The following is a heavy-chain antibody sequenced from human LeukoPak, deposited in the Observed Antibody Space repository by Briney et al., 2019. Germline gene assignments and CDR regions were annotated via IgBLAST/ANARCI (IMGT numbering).Heavy chain of an antibody. CDR2: IRYDGSNK. V-gene: IGHV3-30*02. CDR1: GFTFSSYG. Sequence: GGSLRLSCAASGFTFSSYGMHWVRQAPGKGLEWVAVIRYDGSNKYYADSVKGRFTISRDNSKNTLYLQMNSLRAEDTAVYYCAKDREGSGSSHYYYYMDVWGKGTTVTISS. J-gene: IGHJ6*03. D-gene: IGHD3-10*01. CDR3: AKDREGSGSSHYYYYMDV.